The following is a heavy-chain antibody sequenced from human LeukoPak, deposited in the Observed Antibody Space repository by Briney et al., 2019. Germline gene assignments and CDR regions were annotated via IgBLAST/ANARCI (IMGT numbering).Heavy chain of an antibody. D-gene: IGHD2-21*02. CDR1: GYTFNSYG. J-gene: IGHJ4*02. CDR3: ARVRGTALTAYPGYCDS. V-gene: IGHV1-18*04. Sequence: ASVKVSCKASGYTFNSYGISWVRQAPGRGLEWMGWISIYTGNTKYGEKFQGRATMTRDTSTSTAYLEVRSLSSDDTAVYYCARVRGTALTAYPGYCDSWGQGTLVTVSS. CDR2: ISIYTGNT.